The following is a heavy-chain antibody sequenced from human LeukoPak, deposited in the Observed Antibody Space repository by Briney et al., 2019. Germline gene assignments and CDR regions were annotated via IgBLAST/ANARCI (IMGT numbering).Heavy chain of an antibody. Sequence: GGSLRLSCAASGFTFSSYEMNWVRQAPGKGLDWVSHISSSGSTIYYADSVKGRFTISRDNAKNSLYLQMNSLRAEDTAVYYCARTIYCTSTSCFDYYYYGMDVWGKGTTVTVSS. V-gene: IGHV3-48*03. CDR3: ARTIYCTSTSCFDYYYYGMDV. J-gene: IGHJ6*04. D-gene: IGHD2-2*01. CDR2: ISSSGSTI. CDR1: GFTFSSYE.